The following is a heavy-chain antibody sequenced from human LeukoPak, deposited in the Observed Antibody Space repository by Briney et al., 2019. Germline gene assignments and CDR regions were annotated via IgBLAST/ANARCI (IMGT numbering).Heavy chain of an antibody. D-gene: IGHD4-17*01. CDR2: ISGSGGST. V-gene: IGHV3-23*01. CDR3: AKTAWNYGDYRALDY. J-gene: IGHJ4*02. Sequence: GGSLRLSCAASGFTFSSYAMSWVRQAPGKGLEWISAISGSGGSTYYADSVKGRFTISRDNSKNTLYLQMNSLRAEDTAVYYCAKTAWNYGDYRALDYWGQGILVTVSS. CDR1: GFTFSSYA.